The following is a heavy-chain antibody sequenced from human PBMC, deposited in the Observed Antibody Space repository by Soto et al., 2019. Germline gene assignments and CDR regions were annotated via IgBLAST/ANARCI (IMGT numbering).Heavy chain of an antibody. D-gene: IGHD3-22*01. V-gene: IGHV4-30-2*01. CDR3: ASGPIEFYDSSGFTWGADK. CDR1: GGSISSRDYS. Sequence: SETLSLTCAVSGGSISSRDYSWSWIRHPPGKGLEWIGYIYHSGSSYYNPSLKSRVTISGDRSKNQFSLKLRSVTAADTAVYYCASGPIEFYDSSGFTWGADKWGPGTMLTVSS. J-gene: IGHJ4*02. CDR2: IYHSGSS.